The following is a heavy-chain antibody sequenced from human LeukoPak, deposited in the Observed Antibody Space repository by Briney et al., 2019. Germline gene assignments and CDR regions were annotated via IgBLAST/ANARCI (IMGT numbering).Heavy chain of an antibody. D-gene: IGHD3-22*01. Sequence: PSETLSLTCTVSGGSISSCYWSWVRQPPGKGLEWIGYIYTSGSTNYNPSLKSRVTISVDTSKNQFSLKLSSVTAADTAVYYCATHKGVTYYYDSEGAFDIWGQGTMVTVSS. CDR3: ATHKGVTYYYDSEGAFDI. J-gene: IGHJ3*02. V-gene: IGHV4-4*09. CDR2: IYTSGST. CDR1: GGSISSCY.